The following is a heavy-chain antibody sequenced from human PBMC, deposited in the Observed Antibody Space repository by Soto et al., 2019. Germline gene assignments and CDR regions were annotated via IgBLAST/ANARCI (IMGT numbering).Heavy chain of an antibody. D-gene: IGHD1-7*01. CDR1: GGSINNYY. CDR3: ARHSWELRKTFDY. CDR2: IYYSGSS. Sequence: SETLSLTCTVSGGSINNYYWSWIRQPPGKGLEWIGSIYYSGSSNYNPSLKSRVTISLDTSKNQFSLKLSSVTAADTAVYYCARHSWELRKTFDYWGQGTLVTVSS. V-gene: IGHV4-59*08. J-gene: IGHJ4*01.